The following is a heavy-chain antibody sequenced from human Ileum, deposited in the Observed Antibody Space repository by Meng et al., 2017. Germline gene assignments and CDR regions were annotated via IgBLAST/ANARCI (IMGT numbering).Heavy chain of an antibody. CDR1: GDSISRYD. CDR2: IFPTGST. CDR3: ASSPPTTRLRLQS. J-gene: IGHJ4*02. D-gene: IGHD1-26*01. V-gene: IGHV4-4*07. Sequence: SETLSLTCTVSGDSISRYDWNWIRQPAGGGLQWIGRIFPTGSTDYSPSLKGRVSISTDTSKNQLSLKLYSVTAADTAVYYCASSPPTTRLRLQSWGQGTLVTVSS.